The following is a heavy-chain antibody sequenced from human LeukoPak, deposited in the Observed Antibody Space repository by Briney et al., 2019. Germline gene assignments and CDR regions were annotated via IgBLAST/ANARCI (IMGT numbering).Heavy chain of an antibody. CDR1: GYTFTSYG. CDR3: ARDPDSSSWSNAFDI. J-gene: IGHJ3*02. D-gene: IGHD6-13*01. Sequence: VASVTVSCMASGYTFTSYGISWVRQAPGQGLEWMGWISAYNGNTNYAQKLQGRVTMTTDTSTSTAYMELRSLRSDDTAVYYCARDPDSSSWSNAFDIWGQGTMVTVSS. V-gene: IGHV1-18*01. CDR2: ISAYNGNT.